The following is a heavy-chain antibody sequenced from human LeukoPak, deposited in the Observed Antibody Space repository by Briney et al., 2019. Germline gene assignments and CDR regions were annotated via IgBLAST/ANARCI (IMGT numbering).Heavy chain of an antibody. CDR1: GYSFTSYW. Sequence: GESLKISCKGSGYSFTSYWISWVRQMPGKGLEWMGRIDPSDSYTNYSPSFQGHVTISADKSISTAYLQWSSLKASDTAMYYCAAPSNRGNWYPPPDGYWGQGTLVTVSS. D-gene: IGHD1-1*01. CDR3: AAPSNRGNWYPPPDGY. CDR2: IDPSDSYT. J-gene: IGHJ4*02. V-gene: IGHV5-10-1*01.